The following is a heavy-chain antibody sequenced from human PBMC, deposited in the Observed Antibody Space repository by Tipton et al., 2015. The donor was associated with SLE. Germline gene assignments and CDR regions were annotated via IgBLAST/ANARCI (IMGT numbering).Heavy chain of an antibody. Sequence: SLRLSCAASGFTFSSYGMHWVRQAPGKGLEWVAFIRYDGSNKYYADSVKGRFTISRDNSKNTLYLQMNSLRAEDTAVYYCAKVEIRFLEWLFPDYWDQGTLVTVSS. J-gene: IGHJ4*02. CDR2: IRYDGSNK. D-gene: IGHD3-3*01. CDR3: AKVEIRFLEWLFPDY. V-gene: IGHV3-30*02. CDR1: GFTFSSYG.